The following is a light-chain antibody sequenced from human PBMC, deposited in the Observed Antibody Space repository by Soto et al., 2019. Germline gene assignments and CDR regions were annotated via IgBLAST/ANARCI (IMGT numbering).Light chain of an antibody. J-gene: IGLJ2*01. CDR1: SNDIGGSNF. CDR2: EVT. V-gene: IGLV2-8*01. CDR3: GSYAGSNNML. Sequence: QSVLTQPPSASGSPGQSVTISCTGTSNDIGGSNFVSWYQQHPDKAPKLIIYEVTKRPSGVPDRFSAFKSGNTASLTVSGLQPEDEADYYCGSYAGSNNMLFGGGTQLTVL.